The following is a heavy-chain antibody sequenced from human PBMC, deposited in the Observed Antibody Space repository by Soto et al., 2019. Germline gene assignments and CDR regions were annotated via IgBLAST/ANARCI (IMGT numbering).Heavy chain of an antibody. V-gene: IGHV3-23*01. D-gene: IGHD3-10*01. Sequence: EVQLLESGGGLVQPGGSLRLSCAASGFTFNNYAMGWVRKAPGKGLEWVSAITGSGDDTYYLDSVKGRFTISRDNSKKPLYLQMNSLRAEDTAIYYCAKLGSISWSPHYYFDYWGQGALVTVSS. CDR3: AKLGSISWSPHYYFDY. CDR1: GFTFNNYA. J-gene: IGHJ4*02. CDR2: ITGSGDDT.